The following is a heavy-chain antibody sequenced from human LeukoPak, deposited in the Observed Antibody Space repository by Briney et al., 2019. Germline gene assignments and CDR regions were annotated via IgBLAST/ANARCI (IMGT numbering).Heavy chain of an antibody. CDR2: ISAYNGNT. J-gene: IGHJ4*02. CDR1: GYTFTSYG. D-gene: IGHD3-10*01. CDR3: ARDGDYYGSGSSHDY. Sequence: SVKVSCKASGYTFTSYGISWVRQAPGQGLEWMGWISAYNGNTNYAQKLQGRVTMTTDTSTSTAYMELRSLRSDDTAVCYCARDGDYYGSGSSHDYWGQGTLVTVSS. V-gene: IGHV1-18*01.